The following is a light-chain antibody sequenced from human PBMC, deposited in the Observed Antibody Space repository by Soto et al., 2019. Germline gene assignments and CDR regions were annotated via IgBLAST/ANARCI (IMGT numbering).Light chain of an antibody. V-gene: IGKV3-20*01. CDR1: QSVSSSY. CDR3: QQYGNSPLLT. J-gene: IGKJ4*01. Sequence: EIVLTQSPGTLSLSPGERATLSCRASQSVSSSYLAWYQQKPGQAPRLLIYGASSRATGIPDRFSGSGSGTAITLTITRLEPEDFAVYYCQQYGNSPLLTFGGGTKVEIK. CDR2: GAS.